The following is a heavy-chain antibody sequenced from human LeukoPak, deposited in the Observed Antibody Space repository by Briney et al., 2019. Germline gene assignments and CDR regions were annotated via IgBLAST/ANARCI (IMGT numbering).Heavy chain of an antibody. Sequence: GGSLRLSCAASGFTFSSYAMSWVRQAPGKGLEWVSAISGSGSSTYYADSVKGRFTSSRDNSKNTLYLQMKSLRAEDTAIYYCAKTSARGYQIDYWGQGTLVTVSS. D-gene: IGHD2-2*01. CDR3: AKTSARGYQIDY. V-gene: IGHV3-23*01. J-gene: IGHJ4*02. CDR2: ISGSGSST. CDR1: GFTFSSYA.